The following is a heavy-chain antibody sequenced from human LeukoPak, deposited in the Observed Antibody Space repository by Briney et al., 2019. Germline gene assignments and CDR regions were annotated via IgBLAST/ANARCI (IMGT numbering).Heavy chain of an antibody. J-gene: IGHJ6*03. CDR2: ISAYNGNT. CDR3: ARSYSSSWHYYYYMDV. Sequence: ASVKVSCKASGYTFTSYGISWVRQAPGQGLEWMGWISAYNGNTNYAQKLQGRVTMTTDTSTSKAYMELRSLRSDDTAVYYCARSYSSSWHYYYYMDVWGKGTTVTVSS. D-gene: IGHD6-13*01. V-gene: IGHV1-18*01. CDR1: GYTFTSYG.